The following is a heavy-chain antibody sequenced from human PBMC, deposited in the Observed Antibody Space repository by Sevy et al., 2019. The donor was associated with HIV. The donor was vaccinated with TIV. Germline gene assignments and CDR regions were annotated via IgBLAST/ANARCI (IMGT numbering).Heavy chain of an antibody. CDR1: GFTFSSYN. D-gene: IGHD5-18*01. CDR2: ISSSSTNI. J-gene: IGHJ4*02. Sequence: GGSLRLSCAASGFTFSSYNMNWVRQAPGKGLEWVSSISSSSTNIYYADSVKGRFTISRDNAKKSLYLQMNSLRAEDTAVYYCARERGYSYRYEDYWGQGTLVTVSS. CDR3: ARERGYSYRYEDY. V-gene: IGHV3-21*01.